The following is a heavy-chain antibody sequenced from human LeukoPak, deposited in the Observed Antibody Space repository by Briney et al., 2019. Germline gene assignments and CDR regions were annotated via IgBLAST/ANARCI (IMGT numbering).Heavy chain of an antibody. CDR2: ITPFNGNT. CDR1: GYTFTYRY. Sequence: GASVKVSCKASGYTFTYRYLHWVRQAPGQALEWMGWITPFNGNTNYAQKFQDRVTITRDRSMSTAYMELSSLRSEDTAMYYCARGLWADCSSTSCFYYYYMDVWGKGTTVTVSS. J-gene: IGHJ6*03. D-gene: IGHD2-2*01. CDR3: ARGLWADCSSTSCFYYYYMDV. V-gene: IGHV1-45*02.